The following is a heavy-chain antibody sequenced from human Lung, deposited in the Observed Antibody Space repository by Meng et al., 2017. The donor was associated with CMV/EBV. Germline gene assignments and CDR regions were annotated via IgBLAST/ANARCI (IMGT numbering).Heavy chain of an antibody. J-gene: IGHJ4*02. CDR2: INHSGST. CDR3: AAIAYCGGDCYSHGADYFDY. CDR1: GGSFSGYY. Sequence: QVQLQQWGAGLLKPSXALSLTCAVYGGSFSGYYWSWIRQPPGKGLEWIGEINHSGSTNYNPSLKSRVTISVDTSKNQFSLKLSSVTAADTAVYYCAAIAYCGGDCYSHGADYFDYWGQGTLVTVSS. D-gene: IGHD2-21*02. V-gene: IGHV4-34*01.